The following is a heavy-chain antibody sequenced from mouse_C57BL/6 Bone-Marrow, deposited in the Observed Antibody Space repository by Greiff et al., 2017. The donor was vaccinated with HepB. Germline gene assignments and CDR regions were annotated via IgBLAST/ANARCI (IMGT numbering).Heavy chain of an antibody. CDR2: ISYDGSN. CDR1: GYSITSGYY. CDR3: AREGGTTVVASRGYFDV. V-gene: IGHV3-6*01. J-gene: IGHJ1*03. Sequence: ESGPGLVKPSQSLSLTCSVTGYSITSGYYWNWIRQFPGNKLEWMGYISYDGSNNYNPSLKNRISITRDTSKNQFFLKLNSVTTEDTATYYCAREGGTTVVASRGYFDVWGTGTTVTVSS. D-gene: IGHD1-1*01.